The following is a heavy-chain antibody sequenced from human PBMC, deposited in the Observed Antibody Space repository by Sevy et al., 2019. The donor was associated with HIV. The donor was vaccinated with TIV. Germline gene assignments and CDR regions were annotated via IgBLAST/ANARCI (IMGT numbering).Heavy chain of an antibody. V-gene: IGHV3-23*01. J-gene: IGHJ6*02. CDR3: AKDQHRPYDFWSGVPYGMDV. CDR2: ISGSGGST. D-gene: IGHD3-3*01. CDR1: GFTFSSYA. Sequence: GGSLRLSCAASGFTFSSYAMSWVRQAPGKGLEWVSAISGSGGSTYYADSVKGRFTIFRDNSKNTLYLQRNSLKAEDTAVYYCAKDQHRPYDFWSGVPYGMDVWGQGTTVTVSS.